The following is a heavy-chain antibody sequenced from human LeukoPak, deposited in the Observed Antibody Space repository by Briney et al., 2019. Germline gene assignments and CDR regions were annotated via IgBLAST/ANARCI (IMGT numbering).Heavy chain of an antibody. Sequence: PGRSLRLSCAASGFAFNTYAMHWVRQAPGKGLEWVAVISYDGSNKYYADSVKGRFTISRDNSKNTLYLQMNSLRAEDTAVYYCARDRRTLHGAADYWGQGTLVTVSS. CDR2: ISYDGSNK. V-gene: IGHV3-30*04. J-gene: IGHJ4*02. CDR3: ARDRRTLHGAADY. CDR1: GFAFNTYA. D-gene: IGHD4-11*01.